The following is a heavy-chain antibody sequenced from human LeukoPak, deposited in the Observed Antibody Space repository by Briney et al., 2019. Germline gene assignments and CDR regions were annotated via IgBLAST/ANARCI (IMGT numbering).Heavy chain of an antibody. CDR2: ISAYNGNT. CDR3: ARDEPPSYYDTLTGYSPFDY. D-gene: IGHD3-9*01. CDR1: GYTFTSYG. Sequence: ASVKVSCKASGYTFTSYGISWVRQAPGQGLEWMGWISAYNGNTNYAQKLQGRVTMTTDTSTSTAYMELRSLRSDDTAVYYCARDEPPSYYDTLTGYSPFDYWGQGTLVTVSS. V-gene: IGHV1-18*01. J-gene: IGHJ4*02.